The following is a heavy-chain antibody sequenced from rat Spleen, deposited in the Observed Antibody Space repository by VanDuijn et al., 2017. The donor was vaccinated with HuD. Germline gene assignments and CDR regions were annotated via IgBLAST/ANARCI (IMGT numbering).Heavy chain of an antibody. J-gene: IGHJ2*01. CDR2: IWGNGNT. V-gene: IGHV2-45*01. CDR3: ARADVAGLSTDGI. D-gene: IGHD1-2*01. Sequence: QVQLMESGPGLVQPSETLSLTCTVSGFSLTSYNVHWVRQPPGKGLEWMGVIWGNGNTNYNSALKSRLSISRDTSKSQVYLKMNRLQSEDTATYFCARADVAGLSTDGIWGQGVMVTVSS. CDR1: GFSLTSYN.